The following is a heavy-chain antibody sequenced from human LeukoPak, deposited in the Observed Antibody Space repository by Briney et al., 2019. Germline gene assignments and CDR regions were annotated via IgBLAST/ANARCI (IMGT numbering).Heavy chain of an antibody. D-gene: IGHD3-22*01. CDR3: ARDSYYDSSGYYLYYFDY. CDR2: ISSSSSYI. CDR1: GFTFSSYS. J-gene: IGHJ4*02. Sequence: PGGSLRLSCAASGFTFSSYSMNWVRQAPGKGLEWVSSISSSSSYIYYADSVKGRFTISRDNAKNSLYLQMNSLRAEDTAVYYCARDSYYDSSGYYLYYFDYWAREPWSPSPQ. V-gene: IGHV3-21*01.